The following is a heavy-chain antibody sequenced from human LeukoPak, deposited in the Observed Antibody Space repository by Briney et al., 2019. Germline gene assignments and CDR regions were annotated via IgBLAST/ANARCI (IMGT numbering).Heavy chain of an antibody. Sequence: ASVKVSCKASGYTFTGYYMHWVRQAPGQGLEWMGCINPNSGGTNYAQKFQGRVTMTRDTSISTAYMELSRLRSDDTAVYYCARGPNDYVWGSYRLRAFDIWGQGTMVTVSS. CDR2: INPNSGGT. J-gene: IGHJ3*02. CDR3: ARGPNDYVWGSYRLRAFDI. V-gene: IGHV1-2*02. D-gene: IGHD3-16*02. CDR1: GYTFTGYY.